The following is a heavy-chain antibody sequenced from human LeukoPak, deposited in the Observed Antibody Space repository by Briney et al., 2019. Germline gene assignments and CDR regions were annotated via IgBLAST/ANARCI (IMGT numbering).Heavy chain of an antibody. CDR3: ARDGPFLDY. CDR2: IYYTGST. V-gene: IGHV4-59*01. D-gene: IGHD3-16*01. Sequence: PSETLSLTCTVSGDSITTYYWSWIRQPPGKGLEWLGYIYYTGSTNYNPPLKSRVTISLDTSKNQFSLKLSSVTAADTAVYYCARDGPFLDYWGQGTLVTVSS. CDR1: GDSITTYY. J-gene: IGHJ4*02.